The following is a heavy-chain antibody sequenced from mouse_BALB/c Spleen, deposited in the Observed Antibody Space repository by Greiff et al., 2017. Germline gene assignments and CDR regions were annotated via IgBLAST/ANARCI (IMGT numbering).Heavy chain of an antibody. CDR2: ISTYYGDA. Sequence: QVQLKQSGAELVRPGVSVKISCKGSGYTFTDYAMHWVKQSHAKSLEWIGVISTYYGDASYNQKFKGKATMTVDKSSSTAYMELARLTSEDSAIYYCARGGAYFDYWGQGTTLTVSS. V-gene: IGHV1S137*01. CDR3: ARGGAYFDY. J-gene: IGHJ2*01. CDR1: GYTFTDYA.